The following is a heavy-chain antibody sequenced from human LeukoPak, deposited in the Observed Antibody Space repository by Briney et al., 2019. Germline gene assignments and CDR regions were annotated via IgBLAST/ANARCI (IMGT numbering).Heavy chain of an antibody. V-gene: IGHV3-23*01. CDR1: GFTFSSYA. D-gene: IGHD3-10*01. CDR3: ASLFYGSGSHDAFDI. J-gene: IGHJ3*02. Sequence: PGGSLRLSCAASGFTFSSYAMSWVCQAPGKGLEWVSAISGSGGSTYYADSVKGRFTISRDNSKNTLYLQMNSLRAEDTAVYYCASLFYGSGSHDAFDIWGQGTMVTVSS. CDR2: ISGSGGST.